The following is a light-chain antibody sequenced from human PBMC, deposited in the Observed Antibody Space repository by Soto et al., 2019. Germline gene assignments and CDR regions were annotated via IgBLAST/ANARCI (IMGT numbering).Light chain of an antibody. V-gene: IGKV3-15*01. Sequence: EIVMTQSPATLSVAPGEIVTLSCRASQGVSRKLAWYQHKSGQAPRILISGASTGATGIPARFSGSGSGTEFTLTISSLQSEDCAIYYCQQYHTWPITFGGGTKVEIK. J-gene: IGKJ4*01. CDR2: GAS. CDR1: QGVSRK. CDR3: QQYHTWPIT.